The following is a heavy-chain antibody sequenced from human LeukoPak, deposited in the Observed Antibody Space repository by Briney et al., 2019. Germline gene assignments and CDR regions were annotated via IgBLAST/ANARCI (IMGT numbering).Heavy chain of an antibody. Sequence: SGGSLRLSCAAPGFPLSSYAISWVPPPPAHGLEPVSAISGSGGSTYYADSVKGRFTISRDNSKNTLYLQMNSLRAEDTAVYYCANPPTFSYGYYYYGMDVWGQGTTVTVSS. CDR1: GFPLSSYA. CDR3: ANPPTFSYGYYYYGMDV. J-gene: IGHJ6*02. CDR2: ISGSGGST. D-gene: IGHD3-16*01. V-gene: IGHV3-23*01.